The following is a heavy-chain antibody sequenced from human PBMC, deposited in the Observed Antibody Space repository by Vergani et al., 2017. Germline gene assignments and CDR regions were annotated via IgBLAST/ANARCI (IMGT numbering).Heavy chain of an antibody. D-gene: IGHD2-2*01. Sequence: QMQLVQSGAEVKKTGSSVKVSCKASGYTFTYRYLHWVPQAPGQALEWMGWITPFNGNTNYAQKFQDRVTITRDRSMSTAYMELSSLRSEDTAMYYCALAESSTSCINSVCITPETGSWFDPWGQGTLVTVSS. CDR2: ITPFNGNT. V-gene: IGHV1-45*02. CDR1: GYTFTYRY. J-gene: IGHJ5*02. CDR3: ALAESSTSCINSVCITPETGSWFDP.